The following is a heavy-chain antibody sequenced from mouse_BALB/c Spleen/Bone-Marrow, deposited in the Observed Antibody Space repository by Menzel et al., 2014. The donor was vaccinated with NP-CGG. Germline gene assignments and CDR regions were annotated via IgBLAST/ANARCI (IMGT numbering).Heavy chain of an antibody. D-gene: IGHD1-1*01. CDR3: ARLNYYGNLFV. V-gene: IGHV4-1*02. CDR2: INPDSSTI. J-gene: IGHJ1*01. Sequence: DVQLQESGGGLVQPGGSLKLSCAASGLDFSRYWMSWVRQAPGKGLEWIGEINPDSSTINYTPSLKDKFIISRDNAKNTLYLRMSKVRSEDTALYYCARLNYYGNLFVWGAGTTVTVSS. CDR1: GLDFSRYW.